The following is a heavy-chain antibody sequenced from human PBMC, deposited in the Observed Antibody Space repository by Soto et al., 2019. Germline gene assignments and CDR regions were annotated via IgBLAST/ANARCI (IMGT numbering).Heavy chain of an antibody. D-gene: IGHD4-17*01. J-gene: IGHJ3*02. CDR2: INPSGGST. CDR1: GYTFTSYY. V-gene: IGHV1-46*01. Sequence: ASVKVSCKASGYTFTSYYMHWVRQAPGQGLEWMGIINPSGGSTSYAQKFQGRVTMTRDTSTSTVYMELSSLRSEDTAVYYCARDYPDYGGNSRRVFDIWGQGTMVIVSS. CDR3: ARDYPDYGGNSRRVFDI.